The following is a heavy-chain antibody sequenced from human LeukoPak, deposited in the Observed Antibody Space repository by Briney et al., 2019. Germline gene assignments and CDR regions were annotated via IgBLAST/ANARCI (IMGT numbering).Heavy chain of an antibody. CDR1: GFTFSSYA. CDR3: ARSARRDGYNFDYYYMHV. D-gene: IGHD5-24*01. CDR2: ISYDGSNK. J-gene: IGHJ6*03. Sequence: GGSLRLSCAASGFTFSSYAMLWVRQAPGKGLEWVAVISYDGSNKYYADSVKGRFTISRNNSKNTLYLQMNSLRAEDTAVYYCARSARRDGYNFDYYYMHVWGKGTTVTISS. V-gene: IGHV3-30*04.